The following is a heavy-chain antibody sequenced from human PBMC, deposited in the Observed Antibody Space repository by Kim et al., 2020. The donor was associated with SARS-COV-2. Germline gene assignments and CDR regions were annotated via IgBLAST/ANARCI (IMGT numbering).Heavy chain of an antibody. CDR3: TRIVFSGPRPLDY. Sequence: SETLSLTCSVSGGSIITSSYFWGWVRQPPGKGLDWIATIYYNGRTWYNPSLTSRVTISADTSKNHFSLKLTSVSAAHTAVDYCTRIVFSGPRPLDYWGRG. CDR1: GGSIITSSYF. CDR2: IYYNGRT. D-gene: IGHD3-3*02. V-gene: IGHV4-39*02. J-gene: IGHJ4*02.